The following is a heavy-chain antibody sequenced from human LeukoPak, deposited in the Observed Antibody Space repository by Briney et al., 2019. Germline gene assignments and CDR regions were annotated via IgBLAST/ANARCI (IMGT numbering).Heavy chain of an antibody. D-gene: IGHD5-18*01. CDR3: ARGYRNFDY. Sequence: GGSLRLSCTTSGFTFSSYWMHWVRQAPGKGLVWVSRINTDGSSSTYADSVKGRFTISRDNAKNTLYLQMNSLRAEDTAVYYCARGYRNFDYWGQGTLVTVSS. CDR1: GFTFSSYW. V-gene: IGHV3-74*01. J-gene: IGHJ4*02. CDR2: INTDGSSS.